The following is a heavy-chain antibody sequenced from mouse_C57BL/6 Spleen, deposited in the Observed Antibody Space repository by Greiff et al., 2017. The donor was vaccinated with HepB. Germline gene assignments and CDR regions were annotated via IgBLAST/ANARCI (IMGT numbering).Heavy chain of an antibody. D-gene: IGHD3-3*01. CDR3: ARGGTGGDYFDY. V-gene: IGHV1-64*01. Sequence: QVQLQQPGAELVKPGASVKLSCKASGYTFTSYWMHWVKQRPGQGLEWIGMIHPNSGSTNYNEKFKSKATLTVDKSSSTAYMQLSSLTSEDSAVYCGARGGTGGDYFDYWGQGTTLTVSS. J-gene: IGHJ2*01. CDR1: GYTFTSYW. CDR2: IHPNSGST.